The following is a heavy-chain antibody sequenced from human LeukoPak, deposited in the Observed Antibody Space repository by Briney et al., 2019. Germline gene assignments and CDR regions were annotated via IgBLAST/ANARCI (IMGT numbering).Heavy chain of an antibody. CDR1: GFTFDDYA. Sequence: PGGSLRLSCVASGFTFDDYAMHWVRQAPGKGLEWVSGISGSGDNTYYADSVKGRFTISRDNSKNTLYVQVNSLGTEDTAAYYCAKGSYYDSSGSFYFDYWGQGTLVTVSS. CDR3: AKGSYYDSSGSFYFDY. V-gene: IGHV3-23*01. D-gene: IGHD3-22*01. CDR2: ISGSGDNT. J-gene: IGHJ4*02.